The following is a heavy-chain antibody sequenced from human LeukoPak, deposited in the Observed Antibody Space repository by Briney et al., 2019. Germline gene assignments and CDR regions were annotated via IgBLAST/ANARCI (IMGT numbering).Heavy chain of an antibody. Sequence: PSETLSLTCTVSGYSISSGYYWGWIRQPPGKGLEWIGSIYHSGSTYYNPSLKSRVTISVDTSKNQFSLKLSSVTAADTAVYYCARHLTWIQPRDAFDIWGQGTMVTVSS. D-gene: IGHD5-18*01. CDR2: IYHSGST. J-gene: IGHJ3*02. CDR3: ARHLTWIQPRDAFDI. V-gene: IGHV4-38-2*02. CDR1: GYSISSGYY.